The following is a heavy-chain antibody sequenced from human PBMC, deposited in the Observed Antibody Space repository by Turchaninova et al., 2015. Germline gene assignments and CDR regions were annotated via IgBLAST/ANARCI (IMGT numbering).Heavy chain of an antibody. V-gene: IGHV1-18*04. CDR3: AREKYYDTSGYSDFQH. CDR2: INTYNDNT. Sequence: QILLVQSEAEVKKPGASVKVSCKASGYTFASYGISWVRPAPGQGVEGMGWINTYNDNTNYAQKIQGRVTMTTDTSTSTAYMELRSLIYDDTSVYYCAREKYYDTSGYSDFQHWGQGTLVTVSS. CDR1: GYTFASYG. D-gene: IGHD3-22*01. J-gene: IGHJ1*01.